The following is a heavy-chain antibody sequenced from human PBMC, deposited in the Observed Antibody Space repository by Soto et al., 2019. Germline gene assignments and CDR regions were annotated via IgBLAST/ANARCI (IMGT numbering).Heavy chain of an antibody. Sequence: SETLSLTCTVSGGSISSYYWSWIRQPPGKGLEWIGYIYYSGSTNYNPSLKSRVTISVDTSKNQFSLKLSSVTAADTAVYYCALIVGAPRGVDYWGQGTLVTVSS. CDR3: ALIVGAPRGVDY. J-gene: IGHJ4*02. CDR2: IYYSGST. V-gene: IGHV4-59*01. D-gene: IGHD1-26*01. CDR1: GGSISSYY.